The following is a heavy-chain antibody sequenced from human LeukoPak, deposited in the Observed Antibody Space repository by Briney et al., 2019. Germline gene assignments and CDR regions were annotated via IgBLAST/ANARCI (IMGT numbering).Heavy chain of an antibody. CDR1: GGTFSSYA. V-gene: IGHV1-69*05. D-gene: IGHD2-15*01. CDR3: ARENTIYCSGGSCYSSSPADY. J-gene: IGHJ4*02. Sequence: ASVKVSCKASGGTFSSYAISWVRQAPGQELEWMGRIIPIFGTANYAQKFQGRVTITTDESTSTAYMELSSLRSEDTAVYYCARENTIYCSGGSCYSSSPADYWGQGTLVTVSS. CDR2: IIPIFGTA.